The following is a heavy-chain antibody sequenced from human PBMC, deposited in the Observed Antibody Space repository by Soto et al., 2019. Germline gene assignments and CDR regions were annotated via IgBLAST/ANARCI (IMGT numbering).Heavy chain of an antibody. Sequence: SQTQSVTCAMTEGRVSSEVAAWNWIRQSPSRGLEWLGRTYYRSKWYSEYAVSVKSRITINPDTSKNQFSLKLSSVTAADTAVYYCARTLTYYYDSSGYGWFDPWGQGTLVTVSS. CDR3: ARTLTYYYDSSGYGWFDP. CDR1: EGRVSSEVAA. D-gene: IGHD3-22*01. V-gene: IGHV6-1*01. J-gene: IGHJ5*02. CDR2: TYYRSKWYS.